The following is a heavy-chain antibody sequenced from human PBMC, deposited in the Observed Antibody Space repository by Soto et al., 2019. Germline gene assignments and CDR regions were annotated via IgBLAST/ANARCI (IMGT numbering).Heavy chain of an antibody. Sequence: PSETLSLTCTVSGVSINTFYWSWVRQPAGKGLEWIGRIFSIGSTSFNPSLESRVAMSVDTSKNHFSLNLSSVTAADMAVYYCAREGSXSAYNFAHGIQLWSFDFWGQGALVTVSS. V-gene: IGHV4-4*07. D-gene: IGHD5-12*01. CDR1: GVSINTFY. CDR2: IFSIGST. J-gene: IGHJ4*02. CDR3: AREGSXSAYNFAHGIQLWSFDF.